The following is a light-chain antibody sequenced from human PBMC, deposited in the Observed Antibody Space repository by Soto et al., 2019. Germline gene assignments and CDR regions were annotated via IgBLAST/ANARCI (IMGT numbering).Light chain of an antibody. Sequence: DIQMTQSPSTLSASVGDRVTITCRASQSISNWLAWYQQKPGKAPKLLIYDASSLERGVPSRFSGSGSGTEFTLTISSLQPDDFATYYCQQYYSFFLTFGGGTKVDIK. CDR1: QSISNW. J-gene: IGKJ4*01. CDR2: DAS. CDR3: QQYYSFFLT. V-gene: IGKV1-5*01.